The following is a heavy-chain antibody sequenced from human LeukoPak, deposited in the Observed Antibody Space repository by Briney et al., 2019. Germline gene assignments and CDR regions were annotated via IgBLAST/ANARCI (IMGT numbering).Heavy chain of an antibody. CDR1: GFTFSSYW. J-gene: IGHJ4*02. D-gene: IGHD6-19*01. CDR2: INSDGSST. CDR3: ARGGSGWYVGGSFDY. Sequence: GGSLRLSCAASGFTFSSYWMHWVRQAPGKGLVWASRINSDGSSTSYADSVKGRFTISRDNAKNTLYLQMNSLRAEDTAVYYCARGGSGWYVGGSFDYWGQGTLVTVSS. V-gene: IGHV3-74*01.